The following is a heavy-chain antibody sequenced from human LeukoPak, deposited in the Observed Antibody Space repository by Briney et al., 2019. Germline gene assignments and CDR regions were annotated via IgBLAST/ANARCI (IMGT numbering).Heavy chain of an antibody. CDR2: LYNIGSA. V-gene: IGHV3-66*01. CDR1: GFTVSSSY. Sequence: GGSLRLSCAASGFTVSSSYMSWVRQAPGKGLEWVSVLYNIGSAYYADSVKGRFTISRDNSKNTLFLQMGSLRAEDTAVYYCVKSYSNSWYSFDNWGQGTLVTVSS. D-gene: IGHD6-13*01. J-gene: IGHJ4*02. CDR3: VKSYSNSWYSFDN.